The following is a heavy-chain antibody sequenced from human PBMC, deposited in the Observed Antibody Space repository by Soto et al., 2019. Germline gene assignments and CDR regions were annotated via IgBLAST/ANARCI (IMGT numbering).Heavy chain of an antibody. CDR1: GFTFSTYA. CDR3: AKGVRGDTDN. J-gene: IGHJ4*02. D-gene: IGHD3-10*01. CDR2: ISGSGGST. Sequence: EVQLLESGGGLVQPGGSLRLSCAASGFTFSTYAMNWVRQAPGKGLEWVSVISGSGGSTYYADSVKGRFTISRDNSKYTLWLQMNSLRAEDTAVYYCAKGVRGDTDNWGQGTLVTVSS. V-gene: IGHV3-23*01.